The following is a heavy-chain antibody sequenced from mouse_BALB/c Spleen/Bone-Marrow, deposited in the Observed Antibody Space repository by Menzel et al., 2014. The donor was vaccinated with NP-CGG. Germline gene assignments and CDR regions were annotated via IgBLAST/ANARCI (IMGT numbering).Heavy chain of an antibody. J-gene: IGHJ4*01. CDR2: IYPGNDTT. CDR1: AYTFTSYY. V-gene: IGHV1S56*01. Sequence: QVQLQQSGPELVKPGASVTLSCKASAYTFTSYYIHWVKQRPGQGLEWIGWIYPGNDTTKYNEKFKAKATLTADKSSSTDYVQASSLTSEESPGYVFASHKWAMDYWGQGTSVTVSS. CDR3: ASHKWAMDY. D-gene: IGHD1-3*01.